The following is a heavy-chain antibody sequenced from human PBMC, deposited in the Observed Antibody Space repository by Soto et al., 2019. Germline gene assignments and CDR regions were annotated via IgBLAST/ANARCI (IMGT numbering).Heavy chain of an antibody. J-gene: IGHJ5*02. CDR3: AKDFGAWSDS. D-gene: IGHD6-19*01. CDR2: ISYDGTDK. Sequence: QVHLVESGGGVVQPGRSLTISCVGSGFAFSTYGMHWVRQAPAKGLEWVALISYDGTDKYYADSVKGRFSISRDNSKQTLSLQMDSLRPEDTAVYYCAKDFGAWSDSWGQGTVVNVSS. V-gene: IGHV3-30*18. CDR1: GFAFSTYG.